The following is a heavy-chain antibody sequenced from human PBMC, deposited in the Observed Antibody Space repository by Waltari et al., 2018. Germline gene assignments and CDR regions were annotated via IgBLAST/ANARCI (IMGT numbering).Heavy chain of an antibody. J-gene: IGHJ5*02. CDR2: ISYDGSNK. CDR3: ASSWFREFDP. Sequence: QVQLVESGGGVVQPGRSRRLSCAASGFTFSSYAMHWVRQAPGKGLEWVAVISYDGSNKYYADSVKGRFTSSRDNSKNTLYLQMNSLRAEDTAVYYCASSWFREFDPWGQGTLVTVSS. D-gene: IGHD3-10*01. CDR1: GFTFSSYA. V-gene: IGHV3-30-3*01.